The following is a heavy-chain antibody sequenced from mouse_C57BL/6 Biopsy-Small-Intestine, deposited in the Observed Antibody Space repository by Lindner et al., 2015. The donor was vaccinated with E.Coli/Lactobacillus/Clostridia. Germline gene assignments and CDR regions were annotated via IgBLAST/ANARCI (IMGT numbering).Heavy chain of an antibody. CDR1: GYSFTSYG. Sequence: SVKVSCKATGYSFTSYGISWVRQAPGQGLEWMGWIRGDGSSPDYAQRLQDRVTITTDISTNTAYMELKSLRSDDTAIYYCAREPSWSGCAYPGRSCYLYSMDVWGQGTTVTVSS. J-gene: IGHJ1*01. CDR3: AREPSWSGCAYPGRSCYLYSMDV. V-gene: IGHV1S126*01. CDR2: IRGDGSS. D-gene: IGHD3-1*01.